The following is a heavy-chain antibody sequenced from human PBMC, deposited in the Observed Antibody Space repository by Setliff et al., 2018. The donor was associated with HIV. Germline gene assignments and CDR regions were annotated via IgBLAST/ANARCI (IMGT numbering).Heavy chain of an antibody. J-gene: IGHJ6*03. Sequence: PSETLSLTCAVSGYSISDGYYWGWIRQPPGKGPEWIGSIHHSGSAHFNPSLKSRVAMSVDTSENQFSLTLSSVTAADTAVYYCARHGAYEAYYDYMDVWGKGTTVTVSS. CDR3: ARHGAYEAYYDYMDV. CDR1: GYSISDGYY. CDR2: IHHSGSA. D-gene: IGHD5-12*01. V-gene: IGHV4-38-2*01.